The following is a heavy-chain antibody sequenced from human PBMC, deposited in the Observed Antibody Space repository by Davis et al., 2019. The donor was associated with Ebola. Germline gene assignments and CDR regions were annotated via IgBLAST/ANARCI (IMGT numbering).Heavy chain of an antibody. V-gene: IGHV1-18*04. CDR2: ISAYSGNT. CDR3: ARAAGSYDILGGYHMGY. Sequence: ASVKVSCKASGYIFTGYYIHWVRQAPGQGLEWMGWISAYSGNTDYGQKFQDRVTLTIDTSTSTAYMELRSLTSDDTAIYYCARAAGSYDILGGYHMGYWGQGTLVTVSS. J-gene: IGHJ4*02. D-gene: IGHD3-9*01. CDR1: GYIFTGYY.